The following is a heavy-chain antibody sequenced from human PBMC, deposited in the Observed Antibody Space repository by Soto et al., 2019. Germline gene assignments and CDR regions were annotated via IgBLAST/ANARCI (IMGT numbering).Heavy chain of an antibody. J-gene: IGHJ2*01. V-gene: IGHV2-5*02. CDR2: IYWDDDK. CDR3: AHIFHLIDL. D-gene: IGHD3-3*02. Sequence: QITLKESGPTLVQPTQTLTLTCTFSGFSLSTSGVGVGWIRQPTGKALEWLALIYWDDDKRYSTSLQSRLTIAKDTSKNQVVLTMTNMYPVDTAIYDCAHIFHLIDLLGRGTLVTVSA. CDR1: GFSLSTSGVG.